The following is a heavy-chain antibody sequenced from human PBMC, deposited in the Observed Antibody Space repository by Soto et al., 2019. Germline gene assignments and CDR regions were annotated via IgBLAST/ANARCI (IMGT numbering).Heavy chain of an antibody. CDR2: IYYNGNT. J-gene: IGHJ4*02. CDR1: GGSISTDY. Sequence: QVQLQESGPGLVKPSETLSLTCTVSGGSISTDYWSWIRQPPGKGLEWIGCIYYNGNTYYNPSLTSRVTVSKDTSKNQFSLQLTSVTAADTAVYFCVRSLAMIPNFDYWGQGALVTVSS. D-gene: IGHD3-22*01. CDR3: VRSLAMIPNFDY. V-gene: IGHV4-59*08.